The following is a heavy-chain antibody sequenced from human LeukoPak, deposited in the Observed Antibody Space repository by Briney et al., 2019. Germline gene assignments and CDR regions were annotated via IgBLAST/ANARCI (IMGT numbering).Heavy chain of an antibody. CDR3: ASTYDFWSGFGY. Sequence: GASVKVSCKASGYTFTSYYMHWVRQAPGRGLEWMGIINPSGGSTSYAQKFQGRVTMTRDMSTSTVYMELSSLRSEDTAVYYCASTYDFWSGFGYWGQGTLVTVSS. CDR1: GYTFTSYY. D-gene: IGHD3-3*01. CDR2: INPSGGST. V-gene: IGHV1-46*01. J-gene: IGHJ4*02.